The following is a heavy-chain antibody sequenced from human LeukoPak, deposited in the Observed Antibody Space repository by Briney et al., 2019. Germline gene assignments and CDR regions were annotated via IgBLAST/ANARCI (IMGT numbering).Heavy chain of an antibody. D-gene: IGHD1-1*01. J-gene: IGHJ4*02. CDR2: INPNSGGT. CDR1: GYTFTCYY. CDR3: VRGGQGGTYYFDY. Sequence: ASVKVSCKASGYTFTCYYMHWVRQAPGQGLEWMGWINPNSGGTNYAQKFQGRVTMTRDTSISTAYMELSRLRSDDTAVYYCVRGGQGGTYYFDYWGRGTLVTVSS. V-gene: IGHV1-2*02.